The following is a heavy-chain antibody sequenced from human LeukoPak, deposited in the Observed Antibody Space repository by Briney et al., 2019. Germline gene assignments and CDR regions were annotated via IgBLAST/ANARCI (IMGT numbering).Heavy chain of an antibody. V-gene: IGHV4-34*01. J-gene: IGHJ4*02. D-gene: IGHD2-8*01. CDR3: ARLAWVYAREVYFDY. CDR2: INHSGST. Sequence: PSETLSLTCAVYGGSFSGYYWSWIRRPPGKGLEWIGEINHSGSTNYNPSLKSRVTISVDTSKNQFSLKLSSVTAADTAVYYCARLAWVYAREVYFDYWGQGTLVTVSS. CDR1: GGSFSGYY.